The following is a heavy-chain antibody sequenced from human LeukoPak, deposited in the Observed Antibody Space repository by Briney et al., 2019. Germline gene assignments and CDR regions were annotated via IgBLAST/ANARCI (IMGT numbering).Heavy chain of an antibody. J-gene: IGHJ4*02. CDR3: ARRFQPWGSFDY. D-gene: IGHD7-27*01. CDR1: GFTVSSNY. V-gene: IGHV3-66*01. CDR2: IYSDGST. Sequence: GGSLRLSCAAPGFTVSSNYMTWVRQTPGKGLEWVSVIYSDGSTYYADSVKGRFTISRGNSKNTLYLQMNRLTAEDTAVYYCARRFQPWGSFDYWGQGTLVTVSS.